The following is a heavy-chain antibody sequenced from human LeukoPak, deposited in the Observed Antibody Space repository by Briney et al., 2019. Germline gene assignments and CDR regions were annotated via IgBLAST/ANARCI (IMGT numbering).Heavy chain of an antibody. CDR1: GFTFSSYW. CDR2: IKQDGREK. D-gene: IGHD3-10*01. CDR3: AREVQGSFDI. Sequence: GVSLRLSCAASGFTFSSYWMNWVRQAPGKGLEWVANIKQDGREKYYVDSVKGRFTISRDNAKNSLYLQLNSLRAEDTAVYFCAREVQGSFDIWGQGTMVTVSS. V-gene: IGHV3-7*01. J-gene: IGHJ3*02.